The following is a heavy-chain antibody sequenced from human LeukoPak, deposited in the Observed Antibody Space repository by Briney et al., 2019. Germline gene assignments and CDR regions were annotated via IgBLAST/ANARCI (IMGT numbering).Heavy chain of an antibody. CDR2: INPSGGSR. CDR3: ARDHCSSTSCYFVFDY. D-gene: IGHD2-2*01. CDR1: GYTFTTYY. Sequence: ASVKVSCKASGYTFTTYYMHWVRQAPGQGLEWMGIINPSGGSRSYAQKFQGRVTMTRDTSTSTVYMELSSLRSEDTAVYYCARDHCSSTSCYFVFDYWGQGTLVTVSS. J-gene: IGHJ4*02. V-gene: IGHV1-46*01.